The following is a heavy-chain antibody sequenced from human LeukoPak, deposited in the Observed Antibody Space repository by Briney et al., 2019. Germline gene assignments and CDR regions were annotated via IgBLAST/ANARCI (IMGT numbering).Heavy chain of an antibody. Sequence: SVKVSCKASGYTFTSYDINWVRQATGQGLEWMGRIIPILGTANYAQKFQGRVTITTDGSTSTAYMELSSLRSEDTAVYYCARDRYARRAFDIWGQGTMVTVSS. J-gene: IGHJ3*02. V-gene: IGHV1-69*11. CDR2: IIPILGTA. CDR3: ARDRYARRAFDI. CDR1: GYTFTSYD. D-gene: IGHD2-2*01.